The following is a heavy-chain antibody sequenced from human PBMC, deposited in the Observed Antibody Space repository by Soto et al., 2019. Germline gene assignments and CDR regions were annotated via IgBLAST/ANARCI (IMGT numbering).Heavy chain of an antibody. CDR3: ARTLRRLIIDY. Sequence: ASVKVSCKASGYTFTSWGISLVRQAPGQGLEWMGWISAYNGNTNYAQKLQGRVTMTTDTSTSTAYMELRSLRSDDTAVYYCARTLRRLIIDYWGQGTLVTVSS. D-gene: IGHD3-10*01. V-gene: IGHV1-18*01. CDR2: ISAYNGNT. J-gene: IGHJ4*02. CDR1: GYTFTSWG.